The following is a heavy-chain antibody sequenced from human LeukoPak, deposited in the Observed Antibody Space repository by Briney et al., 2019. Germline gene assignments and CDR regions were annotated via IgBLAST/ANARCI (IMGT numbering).Heavy chain of an antibody. CDR1: GFTFSSYA. V-gene: IGHV3-23*01. CDR3: AKDAVLRFLEWLSGYYMDV. D-gene: IGHD3-3*01. Sequence: GGSLRLSCAASGFTFSSYAMSWVRQAPGKGLEWVSAISGSGGSTYYADSVKGRLTISRDNSKNTLYLQMNSLRAEDTAVYYCAKDAVLRFLEWLSGYYMDVWGKGTTVTVSS. J-gene: IGHJ6*03. CDR2: ISGSGGST.